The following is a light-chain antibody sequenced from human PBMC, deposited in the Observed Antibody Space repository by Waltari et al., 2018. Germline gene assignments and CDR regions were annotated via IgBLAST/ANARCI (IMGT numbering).Light chain of an antibody. CDR1: ESVLYSSNNKNH. CDR3: QQYYNTPLT. CDR2: WAS. J-gene: IGKJ4*01. Sequence: DIVMTQSPESLAVSLGEWATISCKTSESVLYSSNNKNHLAWYQQKPGQPPRLLLYWASTRESGVPDRFIGSGSETDFTLTVTSLQAEDVAVYYCQQYYNTPLTFGGGTKVEVK. V-gene: IGKV4-1*01.